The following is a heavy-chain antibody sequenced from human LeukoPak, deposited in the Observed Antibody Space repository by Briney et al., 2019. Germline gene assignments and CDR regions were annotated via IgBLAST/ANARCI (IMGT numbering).Heavy chain of an antibody. J-gene: IGHJ4*02. D-gene: IGHD6-13*01. CDR2: VGGSGTST. V-gene: IGHV3-23*01. CDR3: AKAVSRDRWYDFDY. Sequence: GGSLRLSCAASGFTFSSYAMHWVRQAPGKGLEWVSAVGGSGTSTYYADSVKGRFTISRDNSKNTLYLQMNSLRAEDTAVYYCAKAVSRDRWYDFDYWGQGTLVTVSS. CDR1: GFTFSSYA.